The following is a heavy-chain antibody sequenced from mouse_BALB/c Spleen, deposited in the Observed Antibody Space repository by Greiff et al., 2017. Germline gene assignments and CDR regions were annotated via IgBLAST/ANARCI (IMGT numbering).Heavy chain of an antibody. CDR2: ISSGGSYT. D-gene: IGHD2-1*01. Sequence: EVNVVESGGGLVKPGGSLKLSCAASGFTFSSYAMSWVRQTPEKRLEWVATISSGGSYTYYPDSVKGRFTISRDNAKNTLYLQMSSLRSEDTAMYYCAGPSHYGNYMDYWGQGTLVTVSA. CDR3: AGPSHYGNYMDY. J-gene: IGHJ3*01. CDR1: GFTFSSYA. V-gene: IGHV5-9-3*01.